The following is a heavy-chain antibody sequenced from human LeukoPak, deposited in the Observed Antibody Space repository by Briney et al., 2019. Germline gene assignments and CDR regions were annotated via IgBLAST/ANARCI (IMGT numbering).Heavy chain of an antibody. CDR1: GGSISGYY. CDR3: ARGALDTKTRFDY. CDR2: IYYSGST. D-gene: IGHD5-18*01. J-gene: IGHJ4*02. V-gene: IGHV4-59*01. Sequence: SETLSLTCTVLGGSISGYYWTWIRQPPGKGLEWIGYIYYSGSTKYNPSLKSRVTISVDASKNQFSLRLSSLTAADTAVYYCARGALDTKTRFDYWGQGTLVTVSS.